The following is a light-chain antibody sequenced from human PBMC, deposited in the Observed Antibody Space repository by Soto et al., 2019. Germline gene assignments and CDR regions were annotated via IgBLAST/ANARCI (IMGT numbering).Light chain of an antibody. CDR2: GSA. CDR3: QPYHSWPA. Sequence: EIVMTQSPATLSVSPGERATLSCRASQSVFSSLAWYQQRPGQAPRLLIYGSATRATGIPDRFSGSGSGTEFTHTISSLQSEDSAVYYCQPYHSWPAFGQGDQVES. J-gene: IGKJ1*01. CDR1: QSVFSS. V-gene: IGKV3-15*01.